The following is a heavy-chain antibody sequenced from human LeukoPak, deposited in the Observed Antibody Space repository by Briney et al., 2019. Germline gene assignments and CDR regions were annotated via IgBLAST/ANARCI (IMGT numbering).Heavy chain of an antibody. Sequence: PGGSLRLSCAASGFTFSSYWMHWVRQAPGKGLVWVSHINSDGSITSYADSVKGRFTISRDHAENTLYLQMNSLRAEDTAVYYCAVVYTPEWFGEDWFDPWGRGTLVTVSS. V-gene: IGHV3-74*01. D-gene: IGHD3-10*01. CDR3: AVVYTPEWFGEDWFDP. CDR1: GFTFSSYW. CDR2: INSDGSIT. J-gene: IGHJ5*02.